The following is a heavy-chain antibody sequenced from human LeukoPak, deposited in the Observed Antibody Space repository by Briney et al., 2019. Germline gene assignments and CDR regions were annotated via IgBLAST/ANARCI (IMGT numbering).Heavy chain of an antibody. D-gene: IGHD6-13*01. CDR2: IYYSGST. Sequence: SSETLSLTCTVSGASFSSSTYYWGWIRQPPGKGLEWIGSIYYSGSTYYDPSLKSRVTMSVDTSKNQFSLKLSSVTAADTAVYYCARHAGGIAAAGTRPFDYWGQGTLVTVSS. CDR1: GASFSSSTYY. J-gene: IGHJ4*02. V-gene: IGHV4-39*01. CDR3: ARHAGGIAAAGTRPFDY.